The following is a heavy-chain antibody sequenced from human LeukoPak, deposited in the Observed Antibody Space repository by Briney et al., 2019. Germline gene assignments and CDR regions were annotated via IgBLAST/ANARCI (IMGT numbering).Heavy chain of an antibody. J-gene: IGHJ4*02. CDR1: GYTFSSYG. Sequence: GASVKVSCKASGYTFSSYGVSWVRQAPGQGLEWMGWISAYNGNTNYAQKVQGRVTMTTDTSTSTAYMDLRSLRSDDRAVYYCARTIDYGDSEVLDYWGQGTLVTVSS. D-gene: IGHD4-17*01. V-gene: IGHV1-18*01. CDR3: ARTIDYGDSEVLDY. CDR2: ISAYNGNT.